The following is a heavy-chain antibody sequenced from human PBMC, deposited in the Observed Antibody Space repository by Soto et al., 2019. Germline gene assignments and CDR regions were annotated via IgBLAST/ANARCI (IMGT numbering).Heavy chain of an antibody. CDR3: ARAKAETRQKDFDY. V-gene: IGHV1-2*04. CDR1: GYTFTGYY. CDR2: INPNSGGT. Sequence: ASVKVSCKASGYTFTGYYMHLVRQAPGQGLEWMGWINPNSGGTNYAQKFQGWVTMTRDTSISTAYMELSRLRSDDTAVYYCARAKAETRQKDFDYWGQGTLVTVSS. J-gene: IGHJ4*02.